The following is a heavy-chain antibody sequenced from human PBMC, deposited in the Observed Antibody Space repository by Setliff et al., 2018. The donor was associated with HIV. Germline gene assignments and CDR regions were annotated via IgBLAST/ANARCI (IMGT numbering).Heavy chain of an antibody. CDR3: ARDTYCGGDCYSYAFDI. D-gene: IGHD2-21*02. Sequence: LRLSCAASGFTFSSYSMNWVRQAPGKGLEWVSSISSSSSYICYADSVKGRFTISRDNAKNSLYLQMNSLRAEDTAVYYCARDTYCGGDCYSYAFDIWGQGTMVTVSS. V-gene: IGHV3-21*01. J-gene: IGHJ3*02. CDR2: ISSSSSYI. CDR1: GFTFSSYS.